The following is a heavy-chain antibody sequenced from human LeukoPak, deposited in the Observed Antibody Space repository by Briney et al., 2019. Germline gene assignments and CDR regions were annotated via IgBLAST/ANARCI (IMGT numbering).Heavy chain of an antibody. D-gene: IGHD2-8*01. CDR3: ARDGCTNGVCYLDY. J-gene: IGHJ4*02. CDR2: ICTSGST. CDR1: GGSISSYY. Sequence: SETLSLTCTVSGGSISSYYWSWIRQPAGKRLEWIGRICTSGSTNYNPSLKSRVTMSVDTSKNQFSLKLSSVTAADTAVYYCARDGCTNGVCYLDYWGQGTLVTVSS. V-gene: IGHV4-4*07.